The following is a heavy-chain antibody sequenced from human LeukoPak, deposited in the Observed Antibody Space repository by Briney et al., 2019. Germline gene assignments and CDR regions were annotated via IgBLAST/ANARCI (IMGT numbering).Heavy chain of an antibody. J-gene: IGHJ5*02. V-gene: IGHV2-5*02. CDR3: AHRHSSSWYDHGNWFDP. CDR1: GFSLTTNGVA. CDR2: IYWDDDK. D-gene: IGHD6-13*01. Sequence: SGPTLVNPTQTLTLTCSFSGFSLTTNGVAVGCIRQPPGKALDWLALIYWDDDKHYSPSLKSRLTITKDTSKNQVVLTMTNMDPVDTATYYCAHRHSSSWYDHGNWFDPWGQGTLVTVSS.